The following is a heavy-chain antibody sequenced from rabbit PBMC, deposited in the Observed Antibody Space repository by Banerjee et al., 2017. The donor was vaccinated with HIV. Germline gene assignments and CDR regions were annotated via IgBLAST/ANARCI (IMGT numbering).Heavy chain of an antibody. CDR2: IYTGSSGST. V-gene: IGHV1S40*01. J-gene: IGHJ3*01. CDR3: ARDLRGSSNL. CDR1: GFSFSSNYY. Sequence: QSLEESGGDLVKPGASLTLTCTASGFSFSSNYYMCWVRQAPGKGLEWIACIYTGSSGSTYYASWAKGRFTISKTSSTTVTLQMTSLTAADTATYFCARDLRGSSNLWGQGTLVTVS. D-gene: IGHD8-1*01.